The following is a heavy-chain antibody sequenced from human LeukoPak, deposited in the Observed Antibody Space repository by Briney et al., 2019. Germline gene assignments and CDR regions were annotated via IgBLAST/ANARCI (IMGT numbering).Heavy chain of an antibody. J-gene: IGHJ4*02. V-gene: IGHV3-66*01. D-gene: IGHD6-13*01. CDR3: ARTIAAAGFDYFDY. CDR1: GFTIRIYY. CDR2: VYSDDTT. Sequence: QTGGSLRLSCAASGFTIRIYYMTWVRQAPGKGLEWVSVVYSDDTTYYADSVKGRFTVSRDNSKNTLYLQMDSLRDEDTAVYYCARTIAAAGFDYFDYWGQGTLVTVSS.